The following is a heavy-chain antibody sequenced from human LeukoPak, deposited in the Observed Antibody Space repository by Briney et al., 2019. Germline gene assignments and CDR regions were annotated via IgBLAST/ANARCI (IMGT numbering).Heavy chain of an antibody. CDR2: IYYSGST. J-gene: IGHJ6*02. CDR3: ARAVYYYDSSGYYPYYYYYGMDV. V-gene: IGHV4-61*01. Sequence: SETLSLTCTVSGGSVSSGSYYWSWIRQPPGEGLEWIGYIYYSGSTNYNPSLKSRVTISVDTSKNQFSLKLSSVTAADTAVYYCARAVYYYDSSGYYPYYYYYGMDVWGQGTTVTVSS. D-gene: IGHD3-22*01. CDR1: GGSVSSGSYY.